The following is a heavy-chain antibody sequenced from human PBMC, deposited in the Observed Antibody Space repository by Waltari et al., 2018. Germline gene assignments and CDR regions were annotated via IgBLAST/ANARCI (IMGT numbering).Heavy chain of an antibody. J-gene: IGHJ6*03. V-gene: IGHV1-69*12. Sequence: QVQLVQSGAEVKKPGSSVKVSCKASGGTFGSYAIIWVRQAPGQGLEWMGGIFPMFGRTNYPQTFQDRVKITAAESTSLAYMELSGLRFADTAVYFCARGGGRGGSFSFHMDVWGKGTTVTISS. CDR3: ARGGGRGGSFSFHMDV. CDR1: GGTFGSYA. D-gene: IGHD3-10*01. CDR2: IFPMFGRT.